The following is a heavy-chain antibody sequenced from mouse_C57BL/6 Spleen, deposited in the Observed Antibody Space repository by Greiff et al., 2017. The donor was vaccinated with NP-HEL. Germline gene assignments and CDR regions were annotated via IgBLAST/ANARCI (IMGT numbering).Heavy chain of an antibody. CDR3: ARGGGPFYFDY. CDR2: IDPSDSYT. D-gene: IGHD3-3*01. Sequence: QVQLQQPGAELVKPGASVKLSCKASGYTFTSYWMQWVKQRPGQGLEWIGEIDPSDSYTNYNQKFKGKATLTVDTSSSTAYMQLRSLTSEDSAVYYCARGGGPFYFDYWGQGTTLTVSS. V-gene: IGHV1-50*01. J-gene: IGHJ2*01. CDR1: GYTFTSYW.